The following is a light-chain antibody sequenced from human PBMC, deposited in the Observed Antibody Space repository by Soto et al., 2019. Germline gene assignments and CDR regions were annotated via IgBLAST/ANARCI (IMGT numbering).Light chain of an antibody. J-gene: IGLJ1*01. Sequence: QSVLSQPASVSGSPGRSNTVSCPETSSDVGGYNYVSWYQQHPGKAPKLMIYDVSNRPSGVSNRFSGSKSGNTASLTISGLQAEDEADYYCSSYTSSSSYVFGTGTKVTVL. V-gene: IGLV2-14*01. CDR3: SSYTSSSSYV. CDR1: SSDVGGYNY. CDR2: DVS.